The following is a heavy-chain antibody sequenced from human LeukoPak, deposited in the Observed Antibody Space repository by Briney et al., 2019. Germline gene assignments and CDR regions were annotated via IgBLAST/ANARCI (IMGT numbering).Heavy chain of an antibody. CDR1: AYTFTSYD. V-gene: IGHV1-8*01. CDR2: MNPNSGNT. CDR3: ARASDSYGLDY. J-gene: IGHJ4*02. D-gene: IGHD5-18*01. Sequence: ASVKVSCKASAYTFTSYDINWVRQATGQGLEWMGWMNPNSGNTGYAQKFQGRVTMTRNTSISTAYMELSRLRSDDTAVYYCARASDSYGLDYWGQGTLVTVSS.